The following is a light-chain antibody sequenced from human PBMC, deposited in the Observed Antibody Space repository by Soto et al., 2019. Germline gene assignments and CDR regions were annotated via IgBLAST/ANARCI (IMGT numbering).Light chain of an antibody. CDR2: GAS. J-gene: IGKJ1*01. CDR3: QQYNNWPPGT. Sequence: EIVMTQSPATLSVSPGERATLSCRASQSVSSNLAWYQQKPGQAPRLLMYGASTRATGIPGRFSGSWFGTEFTLTISSLQSEDFAVYYCQQYNNWPPGTFGQGTKVEIK. CDR1: QSVSSN. V-gene: IGKV3-15*01.